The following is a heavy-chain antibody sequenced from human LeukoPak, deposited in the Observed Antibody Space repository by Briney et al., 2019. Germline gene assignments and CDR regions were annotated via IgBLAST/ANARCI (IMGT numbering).Heavy chain of an antibody. CDR3: ARDTKRSRARWENLGFDP. J-gene: IGHJ5*02. D-gene: IGHD1-26*01. V-gene: IGHV3-21*01. CDR1: GFTFSSYS. CDR2: ISSSSTYI. Sequence: GGSLRLSCAASGFTFSSYSLNWVRRAPGKGLEWVSCISSSSTYIYYADSVKGRFTISRDNAKNSLYLQMNSLRAEDTAVYYCARDTKRSRARWENLGFDPWGQGTLVTVSS.